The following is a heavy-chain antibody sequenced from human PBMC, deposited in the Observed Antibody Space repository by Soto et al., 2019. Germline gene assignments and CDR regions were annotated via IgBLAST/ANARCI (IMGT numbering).Heavy chain of an antibody. CDR2: VYYSGTT. Sequence: QVLLQESCPGLVQPSETLSLTCTVSGGSVNYYYWNWIRQSPGKGLEWIGYVYYSGTTYYYPSIQSRVTMSRDTSRNEFSLQLTSVTAADSAIYYCARAGRSWRYFFDSWGRGTLVTVSS. J-gene: IGHJ4*02. V-gene: IGHV4-59*02. D-gene: IGHD6-13*01. CDR1: GGSVNYYY. CDR3: ARAGRSWRYFFDS.